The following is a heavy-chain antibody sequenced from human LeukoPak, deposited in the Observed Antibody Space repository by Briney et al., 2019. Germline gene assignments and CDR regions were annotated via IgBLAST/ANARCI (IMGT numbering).Heavy chain of an antibody. V-gene: IGHV3-53*01. D-gene: IGHD4-17*01. CDR1: GFTVSSNY. J-gene: IGHJ4*02. CDR2: IYSGGST. CDR3: ARGGMTTVIY. Sequence: PGGSLTLSCPASGFTVSSNYMSWDRQVPGRVLEWVSVIYSGGSTYYADSVKGRFTISRDNSKNTLYLQMNSLRAEDTAVYYCARGGMTTVIYWGQGTLVTVSS.